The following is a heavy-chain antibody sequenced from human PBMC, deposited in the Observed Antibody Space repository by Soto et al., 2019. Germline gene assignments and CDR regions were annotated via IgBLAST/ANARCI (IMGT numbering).Heavy chain of an antibody. V-gene: IGHV3-21*01. CDR3: ARDDGLSSTNVKAFDI. CDR2: ISTTSTYT. J-gene: IGHJ3*02. D-gene: IGHD2-2*01. Sequence: ELHLVESGGGLVEPGGSLRLSCAASGFTFSRYYMNWVRQAPGKGLEWVSSISTTSTYTHYADSLKGRFTISRDNAKKLLYLQMDSLRAEDTAVYYCARDDGLSSTNVKAFDIWGQGTKVTVSS. CDR1: GFTFSRYY.